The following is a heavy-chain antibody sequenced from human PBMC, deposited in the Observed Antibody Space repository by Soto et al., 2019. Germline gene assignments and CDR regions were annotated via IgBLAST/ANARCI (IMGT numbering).Heavy chain of an antibody. CDR2: ISYDGSNK. Sequence: WGSLRLSCAASGFTFRSYGMHWVRQAPGKGLEWVAVISYDGSNKHYADSVKGRFTISRDNSKNTLYLQMSSLRAEDTAVYYCVKDGSSGWPYYNDMDVWGKGTTVTVSS. V-gene: IGHV3-30*18. CDR1: GFTFRSYG. D-gene: IGHD6-19*01. CDR3: VKDGSSGWPYYNDMDV. J-gene: IGHJ6*04.